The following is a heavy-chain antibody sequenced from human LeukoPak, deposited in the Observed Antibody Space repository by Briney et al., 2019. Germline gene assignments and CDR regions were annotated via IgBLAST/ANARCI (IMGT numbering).Heavy chain of an antibody. Sequence: PSETLSLTCTVSGGSISSSSYYWGWIRQPPGKGLEWIGSIYYSGSTYYNPSLKSRVTISVDTSKNQFSLKLSSVTAADTAVYYCARHYLCSGGSCYSLGSDPWGQGTLVTVSS. V-gene: IGHV4-39*01. J-gene: IGHJ5*02. CDR3: ARHYLCSGGSCYSLGSDP. CDR2: IYYSGST. CDR1: GGSISSSSYY. D-gene: IGHD2-15*01.